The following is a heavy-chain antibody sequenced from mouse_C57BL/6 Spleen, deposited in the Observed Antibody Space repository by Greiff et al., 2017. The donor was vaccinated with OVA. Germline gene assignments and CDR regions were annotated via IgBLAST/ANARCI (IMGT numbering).Heavy chain of an antibody. J-gene: IGHJ2*01. CDR3: ARSGGIKGLDY. CDR2: IYPSDSET. Sequence: QVQLQQPGAELVRPGSSVKLSCKASGYTFTSYWMDWVKQRPGQGLEWIGNIYPSDSETHYNQKFKDKATLTVDKSSSTAYMQLSSLTSEDSAVYYCARSGGIKGLDYWGQGTTLTVSS. D-gene: IGHD1-2*01. CDR1: GYTFTSYW. V-gene: IGHV1-61*01.